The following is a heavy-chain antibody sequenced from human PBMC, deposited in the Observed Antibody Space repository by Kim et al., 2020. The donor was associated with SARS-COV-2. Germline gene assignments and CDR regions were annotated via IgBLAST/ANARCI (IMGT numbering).Heavy chain of an antibody. CDR1: GFTFSSYA. Sequence: GGSLRLSCAASGFTFSSYAMHWVRQAPGKGLEWVAVISYDGSNKYYVDSVKGRFTISRDNSKNTLYLQMNSLRAEDTAVYYCARGRNPHFITIFGVVTDPSYYYYYYGMDVWGKGTTVTVSS. D-gene: IGHD3-3*01. CDR2: ISYDGSNK. J-gene: IGHJ6*04. CDR3: ARGRNPHFITIFGVVTDPSYYYYYYGMDV. V-gene: IGHV3-30*04.